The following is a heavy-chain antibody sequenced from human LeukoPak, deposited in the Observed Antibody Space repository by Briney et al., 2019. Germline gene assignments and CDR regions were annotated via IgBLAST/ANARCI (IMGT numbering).Heavy chain of an antibody. V-gene: IGHV1-2*02. CDR3: ARVGSSSSGDAFDI. Sequence: ASVKVSCKASGYTFTSYYMHWVRQAPGQGLEWMGWINPNSGGTNYAQKFQGRVTMTRDTSFSTAYMELSRLRSDDTAVYYCARVGSSSSGDAFDIWGQGTMVTVSS. D-gene: IGHD6-6*01. CDR2: INPNSGGT. J-gene: IGHJ3*02. CDR1: GYTFTSYY.